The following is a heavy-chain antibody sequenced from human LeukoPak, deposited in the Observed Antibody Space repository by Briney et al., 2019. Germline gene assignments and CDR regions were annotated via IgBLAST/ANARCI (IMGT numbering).Heavy chain of an antibody. V-gene: IGHV4-4*07. D-gene: IGHD2-15*01. CDR3: ARDPGTCSGGSCYYYFDY. Sequence: SETLSLTSTVSGASISTDYWIWIRQSAGKGLEWIGRIYASGSTNYNPSLESRLTMSIDTSKNQFSLKLNSVTAADTAIYYCARDPGTCSGGSCYYYFDYWSQGTLVTVSS. CDR1: GASISTDY. J-gene: IGHJ4*02. CDR2: IYASGST.